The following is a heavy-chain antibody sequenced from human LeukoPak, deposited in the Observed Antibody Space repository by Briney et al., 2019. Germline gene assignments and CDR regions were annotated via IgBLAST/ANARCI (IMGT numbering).Heavy chain of an antibody. V-gene: IGHV1-18*01. CDR2: ISAYNGDT. Sequence: ASVTVSFETSGYTFIYFGMSWVRQAPGQGLEWMGWISAYNGDTNYAHNLQGRVTMTTDTSTSTAYMELRSLRSDDTAVYYCARGRPSDYWGQGTLVTVSS. J-gene: IGHJ4*02. CDR3: ARGRPSDY. CDR1: GYTFIYFG.